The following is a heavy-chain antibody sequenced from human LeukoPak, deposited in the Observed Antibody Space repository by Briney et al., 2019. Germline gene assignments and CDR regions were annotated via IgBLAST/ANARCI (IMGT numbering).Heavy chain of an antibody. V-gene: IGHV3-74*01. CDR3: AKVTAVTNTGALDY. J-gene: IGHJ4*02. Sequence: GGSLRLSCAASGFTFSSYWMHWVRQAPGKGLVWVSRINSDGSSTTYADSVKGRFTISRDNAKNTLYLQMNSLRVDDTAVYYCAKVTAVTNTGALDYWGQGTLVT. CDR1: GFTFSSYW. D-gene: IGHD4-17*01. CDR2: INSDGSST.